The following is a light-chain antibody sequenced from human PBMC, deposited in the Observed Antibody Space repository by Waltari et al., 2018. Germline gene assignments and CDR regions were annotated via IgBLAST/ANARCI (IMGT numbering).Light chain of an antibody. Sequence: QAVVTQEPSVTVSPGGTVTLTCGSSTGAVTSSHYPYWFQQKPGQAPRTLVYDPSNKHSWPPARFSGSVVGCKAALTLSGAQPEDEAEYYCLLHYSGPRVFGGGTKVTVL. V-gene: IGLV7-46*01. CDR3: LLHYSGPRV. CDR2: DPS. J-gene: IGLJ2*01. CDR1: TGAVTSSHY.